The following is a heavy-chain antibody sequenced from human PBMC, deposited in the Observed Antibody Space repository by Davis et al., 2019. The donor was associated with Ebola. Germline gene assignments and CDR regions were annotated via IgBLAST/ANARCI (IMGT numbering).Heavy chain of an antibody. CDR3: ARDSYYYDSSGYGVGAFDI. Sequence: PGGSLRLSCAASGFTVSSNYMSWVRQAPGKGLEWVSVIYSGGSTYYADSVKGRFTISRHNSKNTLYLQMNSLRAEDTAVYYCARDSYYYDSSGYGVGAFDIWGQGTMVTVSS. CDR1: GFTVSSNY. V-gene: IGHV3-53*04. J-gene: IGHJ3*02. CDR2: IYSGGST. D-gene: IGHD3-22*01.